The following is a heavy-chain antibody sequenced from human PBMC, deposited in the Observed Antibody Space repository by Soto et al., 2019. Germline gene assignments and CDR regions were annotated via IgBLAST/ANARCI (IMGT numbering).Heavy chain of an antibody. D-gene: IGHD6-19*01. J-gene: IGHJ4*02. V-gene: IGHV1-46*03. CDR2: IKPSGGST. CDR1: GYTFTSYY. Sequence: QVQLVQSGAEVKKPGASVKVSCKASGYTFTSYYMHWVRQAPGQGLEWMGIIKPSGGSTSYAQKFQGRVTMTRDTSTSTVYIELSSLRSEDTAVYYCARVERAVAGKAPGFDYWGQGTLVTVSS. CDR3: ARVERAVAGKAPGFDY.